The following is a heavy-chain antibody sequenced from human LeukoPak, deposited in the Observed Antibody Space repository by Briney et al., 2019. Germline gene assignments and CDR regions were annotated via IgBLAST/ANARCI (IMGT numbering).Heavy chain of an antibody. CDR3: AKSGPIVVVPAAMSPGRARYGMDV. V-gene: IGHV3-74*01. D-gene: IGHD2-2*01. J-gene: IGHJ6*02. CDR2: INLDGRST. CDR1: GFQFSSFW. Sequence: GGSLRLSCSASGFQFSSFWMHWVRQAPGKGLVWVSRINLDGRSTTYADSVKGRFTISRDNSKNTLYLQMNSLRAEDTAVYYCAKSGPIVVVPAAMSPGRARYGMDVWGQGTTVTVSS.